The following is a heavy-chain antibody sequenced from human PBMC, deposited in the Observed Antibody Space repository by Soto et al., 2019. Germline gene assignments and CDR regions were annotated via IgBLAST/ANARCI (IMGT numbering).Heavy chain of an antibody. J-gene: IGHJ4*02. CDR3: ARGCRTCPNPGFDF. V-gene: IGHV6-1*01. CDR1: GDSVSSNSAA. Sequence: PSQTLSLTCAISGDSVSSNSAAWNWIRQSPSRGLEWLGRTYYRSKWYNDYAVSVKSRVTINPDTSKNQFSLQLNSVTPEDTAVYYCARGCRTCPNPGFDFWGQGTLVTVSS. CDR2: TYYRSKWYN. D-gene: IGHD7-27*01.